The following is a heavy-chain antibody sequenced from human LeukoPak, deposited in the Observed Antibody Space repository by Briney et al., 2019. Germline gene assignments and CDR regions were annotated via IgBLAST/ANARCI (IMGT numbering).Heavy chain of an antibody. Sequence: GGSLRLSCAASGFTFSSYGTHWVRQAPGKGLEWVALISHDGSNKYYADSVKGRFTISRDNSKNALYLQMNSLRAEDTAVYYCAKDSGSGSYFDYWGQGTLVTVSS. CDR3: AKDSGSGSYFDY. V-gene: IGHV3-30*18. CDR2: ISHDGSNK. CDR1: GFTFSSYG. D-gene: IGHD1-26*01. J-gene: IGHJ4*02.